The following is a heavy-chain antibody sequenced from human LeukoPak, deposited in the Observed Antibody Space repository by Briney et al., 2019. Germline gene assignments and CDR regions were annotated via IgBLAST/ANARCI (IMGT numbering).Heavy chain of an antibody. CDR1: SGFFSRNGYY. J-gene: IGHJ3*02. D-gene: IGHD2-21*02. CDR3: ASRGGDGDAFDI. V-gene: IGHV4-39*07. CDR2: ILYSGTT. Sequence: SETLSLTCTVSSGFFSRNGYYWGWIRLPPGKGLEWIGSILYSGTTYNNPSLKSRVTMSVDTSKNQFSLKLTSVTAADTAVYYCASRGGDGDAFDIWGQGTMVTVSS.